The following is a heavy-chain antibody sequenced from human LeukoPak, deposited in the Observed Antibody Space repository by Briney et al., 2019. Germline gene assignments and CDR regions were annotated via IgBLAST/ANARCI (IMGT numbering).Heavy chain of an antibody. V-gene: IGHV1-2*02. CDR2: INPNGGVT. D-gene: IGHD2-21*01. J-gene: IGHJ5*02. CDR3: ARDRYLWGSGWFDP. Sequence: ASVKVSCKASGYSFTGYYIHWVRQAPGQGLEWMGWINPNGGVTKSAQKFQGRVTMTRDTSTSTVYMELSSLRSEDTAVYYCARDRYLWGSGWFDPWGQGTLVTVSS. CDR1: GYSFTGYY.